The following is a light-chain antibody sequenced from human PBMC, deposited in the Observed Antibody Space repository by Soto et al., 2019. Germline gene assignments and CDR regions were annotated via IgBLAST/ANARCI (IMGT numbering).Light chain of an antibody. V-gene: IGKV1-5*01. J-gene: IGKJ2*01. CDR3: QQYSAYPYT. Sequence: DIQMTQSPSTLSAFVGDTVTITCRASQSISHWLAWYQQRPGRAPKLLIYDASSLESGVPSRFSGSGSGTEFTLTISRLQPDDFATYYCQQYSAYPYTFGQGTKLEIK. CDR2: DAS. CDR1: QSISHW.